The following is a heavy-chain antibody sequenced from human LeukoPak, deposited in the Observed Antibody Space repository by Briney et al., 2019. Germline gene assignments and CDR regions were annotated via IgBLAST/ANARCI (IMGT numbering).Heavy chain of an antibody. CDR1: GFTFSSYA. CDR3: AKAKQWLVHNYYYYMDV. D-gene: IGHD6-19*01. CDR2: ISGSGGST. V-gene: IGHV3-23*01. Sequence: PGGSLRLSCAASGFTFSSYAMSWVRQAPGKGLEWVSAISGSGGSTYYADSVKGRFTISRDNSKNMLYLQMNSLRAEDTAVYYCAKAKQWLVHNYYYYMDVWGKGTTVTVSS. J-gene: IGHJ6*03.